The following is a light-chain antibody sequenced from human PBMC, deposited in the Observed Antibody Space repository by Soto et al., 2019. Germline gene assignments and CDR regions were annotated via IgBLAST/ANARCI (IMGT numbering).Light chain of an antibody. V-gene: IGKV3-20*01. CDR1: RSVSSY. J-gene: IGKJ1*01. CDR2: DAS. CDR3: QQYGSSPGT. Sequence: EIVLKHSPATLSVFPGARAFLSGMASRSVSSYLAWYQQKPGQAPRLLIYDASNRPTGIPDRFSGSGSGTDFTLTISRLEPEDFAVYYCQQYGSSPGTFGQGTKVDIK.